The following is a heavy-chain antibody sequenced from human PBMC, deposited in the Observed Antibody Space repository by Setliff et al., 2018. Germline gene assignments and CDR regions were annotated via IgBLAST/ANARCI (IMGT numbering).Heavy chain of an antibody. D-gene: IGHD2-15*01. V-gene: IGHV1-46*01. J-gene: IGHJ4*02. Sequence: GASVKVSCKASGYTFTSYYMHWVRQAPGQGLEWMGIINPSGGSTSYAQKFQGRVTITADESTSTAYMELSSLRSEDTAVYYCARGNGGYSPYSWGQGTLVTVSS. CDR3: ARGNGGYSPYS. CDR1: GYTFTSYY. CDR2: INPSGGST.